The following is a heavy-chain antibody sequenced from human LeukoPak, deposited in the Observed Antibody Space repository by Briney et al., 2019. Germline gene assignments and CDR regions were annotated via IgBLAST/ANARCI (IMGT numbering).Heavy chain of an antibody. CDR3: AKDYYSGSGSYCFDY. Sequence: PGRSLRLSCAASGFTFSSYDMHWVRQAPGKGLEWVAVISYDGSNKYYADSVKGRFTISRGSSKNTLYLQMNSLRAEDSAVYYCAKDYYSGSGSYCFDYWGQGTLVTVSS. D-gene: IGHD3-10*01. J-gene: IGHJ4*02. V-gene: IGHV3-30*18. CDR1: GFTFSSYD. CDR2: ISYDGSNK.